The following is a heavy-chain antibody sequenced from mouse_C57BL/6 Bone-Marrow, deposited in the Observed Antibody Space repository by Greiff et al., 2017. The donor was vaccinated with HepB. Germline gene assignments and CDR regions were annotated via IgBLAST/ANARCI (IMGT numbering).Heavy chain of an antibody. V-gene: IGHV5-4*01. CDR2: ISDGGSYT. CDR1: GFTFSSYA. D-gene: IGHD2-4*01. Sequence: DVQLQESGGGLVKPGGSLKLSCAASGFTFSSYAMSWVRQTPEKRLEWVATISDGGSYTYYPDNVKGRFTISRDNAKNNLYLQMSHLKSEDTAMYYCARPIYYDHGGFAYWGQGTLVTVSA. CDR3: ARPIYYDHGGFAY. J-gene: IGHJ3*01.